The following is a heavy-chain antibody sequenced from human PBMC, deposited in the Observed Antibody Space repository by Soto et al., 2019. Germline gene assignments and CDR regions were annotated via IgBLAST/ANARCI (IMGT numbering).Heavy chain of an antibody. CDR1: GGSISSYY. Sequence: QVQLQESGPGLVKPSETLFLTCTVAGGSISSYYWSWIRQPPGKGLEWIGYIYYSGSTNYNPSLKSRVTISVDTSKNQCSLKLSSVTAADTAVYYCARRYGGTLDSWGQGTLVTVSS. D-gene: IGHD2-15*01. V-gene: IGHV4-59*08. J-gene: IGHJ4*02. CDR3: ARRYGGTLDS. CDR2: IYYSGST.